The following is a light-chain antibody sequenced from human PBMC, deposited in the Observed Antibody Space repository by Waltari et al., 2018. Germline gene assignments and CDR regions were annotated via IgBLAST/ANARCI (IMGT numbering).Light chain of an antibody. CDR2: DVS. CDR3: QQYEDVPYT. Sequence: DIQMSESPSSLSASVGDRVTITCQASEDISTYLNWYQQKPGKAPKVLIYDVSNLEKGVSSGFSGGGSETDFSFTMSSLQAEDIATYYCQQYEDVPYTFGQGTKLMIK. CDR1: EDISTY. V-gene: IGKV1-33*01. J-gene: IGKJ2*01.